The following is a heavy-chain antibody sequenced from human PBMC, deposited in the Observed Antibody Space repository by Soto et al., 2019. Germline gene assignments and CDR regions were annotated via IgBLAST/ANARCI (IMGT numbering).Heavy chain of an antibody. V-gene: IGHV1-8*01. CDR2: MNPNSGNT. J-gene: IGHJ6*02. CDR3: ARLYDSSGYYYYYYGMDV. CDR1: GYTFTSYD. Sequence: ASVKVSCKASGYTFTSYDINWVRQATGQGLEWMGRMNPNSGNTGYAQKFQGRVTMTRNTSISTAYMELSSLRSEDTAVYYCARLYDSSGYYYYYYGMDVWGQGTTVTV. D-gene: IGHD3-22*01.